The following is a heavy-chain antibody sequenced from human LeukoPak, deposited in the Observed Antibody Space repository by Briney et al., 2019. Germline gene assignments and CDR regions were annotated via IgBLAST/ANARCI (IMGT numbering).Heavy chain of an antibody. J-gene: IGHJ2*01. CDR2: VYPGDSDT. CDR1: GYTFSNYW. D-gene: IGHD1-14*01. V-gene: IGHV5-51*01. Sequence: GESLKISCKGSGYTFSNYWIGWVRQMPGKGLEWMGIVYPGDSDTRYSPSFKGQVTVSADKSISTAYLEWNSVKASDTAIYYCAKYKEEDWHFDLWGRGTLVTVSS. CDR3: AKYKEEDWHFDL.